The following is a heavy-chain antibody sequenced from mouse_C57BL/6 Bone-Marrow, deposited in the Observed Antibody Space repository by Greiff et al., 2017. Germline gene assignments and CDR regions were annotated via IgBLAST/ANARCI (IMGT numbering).Heavy chain of an antibody. CDR1: GFTFSDFY. CDR3: ARDEDYDGWYAMDY. V-gene: IGHV7-1*01. Sequence: EVQGVESGGGLVQSGRSLRLSCATSGFTFSDFYMEWVRQAPGQGLEWIAASRNKANDYTTEYSASVKGPFIVSRATSQSILYLQMHALRADDTAIYYCARDEDYDGWYAMDYWGQGTSVTVSS. CDR2: SRNKANDYTT. J-gene: IGHJ4*01. D-gene: IGHD2-4*01.